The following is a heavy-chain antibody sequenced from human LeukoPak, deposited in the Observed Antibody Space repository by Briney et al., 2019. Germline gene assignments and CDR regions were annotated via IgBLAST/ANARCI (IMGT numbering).Heavy chain of an antibody. D-gene: IGHD3-10*01. J-gene: IGHJ4*02. CDR3: ARRLGGSGSYYY. CDR2: IYYSGST. Sequence: PSETLSLTCSVSGGSIISSIYYWGWIRQPPGKGLEWIGSIYYSGSTYYNPSLKSRVTISVDTSKNQFSLKLRSVTAADTAVYYCARRLGGSGSYYYWGQGTLVTVSS. CDR1: GGSIISSIYY. V-gene: IGHV4-39*01.